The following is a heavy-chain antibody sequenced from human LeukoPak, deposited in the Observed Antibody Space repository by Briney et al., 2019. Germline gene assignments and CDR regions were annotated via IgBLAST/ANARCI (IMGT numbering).Heavy chain of an antibody. J-gene: IGHJ6*02. Sequence: GGSLRLSCAASGFTVSSNYMSWVRQAPGKGLEWVSVIYSGGSTYYADSVKGRFTISRDHSKNTLYLQMNSLRAEDTAVYYCARDSLYYYYYGMDVWGQGTTVTVSS. V-gene: IGHV3-53*01. CDR1: GFTVSSNY. CDR2: IYSGGST. CDR3: ARDSLYYYYYGMDV.